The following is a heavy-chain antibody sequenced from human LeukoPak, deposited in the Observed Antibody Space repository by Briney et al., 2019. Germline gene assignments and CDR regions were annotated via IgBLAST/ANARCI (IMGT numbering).Heavy chain of an antibody. CDR1: GFSLTTRGMR. CDR3: ARISSHLSVYY. D-gene: IGHD3-16*01. V-gene: IGHV2-70*04. CDR2: IDWDDDK. J-gene: IGHJ4*02. Sequence: SGPALIHPRPALTLTCTFYGFSLTTRGMRVTWIRQPPVKALEWLAHIDWDDDKFYSPSLKTRLTFSKDTSKKQVVLTMTDIDPVDTATYYCARISSHLSVYYWGQGTLVTVSS.